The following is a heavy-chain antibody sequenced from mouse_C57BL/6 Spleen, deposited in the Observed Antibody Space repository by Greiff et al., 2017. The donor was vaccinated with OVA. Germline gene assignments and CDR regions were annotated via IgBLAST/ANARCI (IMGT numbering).Heavy chain of an antibody. Sequence: EVQLVESGGGLVQPGGSLSLSCAASGFTFTDYYMSWVRQPPGKALEWLGFIRNKANGYTTEYSASVKGRFTISRDNSQSILYPQMNALRAEDSATYYCARYPITTGGAMDYWGQGTSVTVSS. CDR3: ARYPITTGGAMDY. CDR1: GFTFTDYY. J-gene: IGHJ4*01. D-gene: IGHD1-2*01. V-gene: IGHV7-3*01. CDR2: IRNKANGYTT.